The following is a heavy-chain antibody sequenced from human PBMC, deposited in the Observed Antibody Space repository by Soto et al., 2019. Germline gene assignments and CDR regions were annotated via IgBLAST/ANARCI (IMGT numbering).Heavy chain of an antibody. Sequence: SETLSLTCIVSGGSISSGNHQWSWIRQHPGTGLEWIGYIYHSGTAYYNPSLKSRVIMSVDTSKNQFSLNLKSVTAADTATYYCARVQHQDIVKAYSPRRSIDYWGQGALVTVSS. CDR3: ARVQHQDIVKAYSPRRSIDY. V-gene: IGHV4-31*03. J-gene: IGHJ4*02. CDR2: IYHSGTA. D-gene: IGHD2-15*01. CDR1: GGSISSGNHQ.